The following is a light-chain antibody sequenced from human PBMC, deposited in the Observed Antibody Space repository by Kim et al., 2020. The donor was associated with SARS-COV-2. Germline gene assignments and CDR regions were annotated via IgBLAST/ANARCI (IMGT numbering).Light chain of an antibody. CDR1: QSVNSD. J-gene: IGKJ4*01. V-gene: IGKV3-11*01. Sequence: LSPGERAPLSCRASQSVNSDLAWYQQKPGQAPRLLIYDASNRATGIPARFSGSGSGTDFTLTISSLEPEDFAVYYCQQRSNWRSTFGGGTKVDIK. CDR3: QQRSNWRST. CDR2: DAS.